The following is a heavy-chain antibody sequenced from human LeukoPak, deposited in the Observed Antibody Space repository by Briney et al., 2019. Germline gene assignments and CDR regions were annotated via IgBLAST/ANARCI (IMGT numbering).Heavy chain of an antibody. V-gene: IGHV1-2*02. D-gene: IGHD6-19*01. CDR1: GYTFTGYY. CDR3: ARAFSGRRQWLGDNWFDP. J-gene: IGHJ5*02. CDR2: INPNSGGT. Sequence: ASVKVSCKASGYTFTGYYMHWVRQAPGQGLEWMGWINPNSGGTNYAQKFQGRVTMTRDTSISTAYMELSRLRSDDTAVYYCARAFSGRRQWLGDNWFDPWGQGTLVTVSS.